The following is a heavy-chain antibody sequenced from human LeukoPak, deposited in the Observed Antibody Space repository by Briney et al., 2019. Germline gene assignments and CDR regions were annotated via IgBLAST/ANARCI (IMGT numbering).Heavy chain of an antibody. Sequence: GGSLRLSCAASGFTFSTYSLSWVRQAPGKGLEWVASINNSGKYIYYADSVEGRFTISRDDAKNSLYLQMSSLRAGDTAVYYCARDGGGFVGYQLQVYYFDYWGQGTLVTVSS. D-gene: IGHD2-2*01. J-gene: IGHJ4*02. CDR3: ARDGGGFVGYQLQVYYFDY. CDR2: INNSGKYI. V-gene: IGHV3-21*01. CDR1: GFTFSTYS.